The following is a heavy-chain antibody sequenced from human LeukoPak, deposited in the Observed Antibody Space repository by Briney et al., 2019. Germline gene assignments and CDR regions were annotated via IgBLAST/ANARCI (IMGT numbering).Heavy chain of an antibody. CDR1: GFTFSSYA. CDR2: ISGSGGST. D-gene: IGHD6-19*01. CDR3: ARVQKAQWLVIGVPSLYYYMDV. J-gene: IGHJ6*03. V-gene: IGHV3-23*01. Sequence: GGSLRLSCAASGFTFSSYAMSWVRQTPGKGLEWVSAISGSGGSTYYADSVKGRFTISRDNSKNSLYLQMNSLRAEDTAVYYCARVQKAQWLVIGVPSLYYYMDVWGKGTTVTVSS.